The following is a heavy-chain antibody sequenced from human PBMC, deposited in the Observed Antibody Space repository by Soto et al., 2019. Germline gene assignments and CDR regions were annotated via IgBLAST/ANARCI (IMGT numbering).Heavy chain of an antibody. V-gene: IGHV1-46*01. CDR1: GYTFTSYY. J-gene: IGHJ4*02. CDR3: APGMYYAFDY. CDR2: INPSGGST. D-gene: IGHD2-8*01. Sequence: QVQLVQSGAEVKKPGASVKVSCKASGYTFTSYYMHWVRQAPGQGLEWMGIINPSGGSTSYAQKFQGTVITTTDMSTSTVYMELSSLRSENKAVFYCAPGMYYAFDYWGQGTLVTVSS.